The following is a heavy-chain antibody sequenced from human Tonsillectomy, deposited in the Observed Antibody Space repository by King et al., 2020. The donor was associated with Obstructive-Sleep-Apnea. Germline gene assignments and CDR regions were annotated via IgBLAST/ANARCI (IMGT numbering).Heavy chain of an antibody. V-gene: IGHV3-21*01. CDR2: ISSISSYI. Sequence: VQLVESGGGLVKPGGSLRLSCAASGFTFSSYSMNWVRQAPGKVLEWVSSISSISSYIYYADSVKGRFTISRDNAKNSLYLQMNSLRAEDTAVYYCARDPAWYDILTGPLDYWGQGTLVTVSS. CDR3: ARDPAWYDILTGPLDY. J-gene: IGHJ4*02. CDR1: GFTFSSYS. D-gene: IGHD3-9*01.